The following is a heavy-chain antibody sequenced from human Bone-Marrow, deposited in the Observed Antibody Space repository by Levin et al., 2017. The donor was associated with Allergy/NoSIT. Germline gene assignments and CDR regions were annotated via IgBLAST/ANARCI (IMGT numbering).Heavy chain of an antibody. CDR2: IAYDGYNK. Sequence: KGLEWVAVIAYDGYNKYYADAVTGRFTISRDTSKTTLYLQMNSLRADDTAVYYCAKGLEDYDFWSGNDAFDIWGQGTMVTVSS. CDR3: AKGLEDYDFWSGNDAFDI. V-gene: IGHV3-30*18. D-gene: IGHD3-3*01. J-gene: IGHJ3*02.